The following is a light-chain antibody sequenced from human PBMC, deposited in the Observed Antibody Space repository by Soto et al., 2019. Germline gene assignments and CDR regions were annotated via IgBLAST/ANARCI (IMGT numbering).Light chain of an antibody. CDR2: GAS. J-gene: IGKJ1*01. Sequence: TVMTQSPDTLSLSPGERATLSCRASQSVSDNLAWYQQRPGQGPRLLIYGASTRATGIPARFSGSGSGTEFTLTISSLQSEDFAVYYCQQYKNWPHTFGQGTKVDTK. V-gene: IGKV3-15*01. CDR3: QQYKNWPHT. CDR1: QSVSDN.